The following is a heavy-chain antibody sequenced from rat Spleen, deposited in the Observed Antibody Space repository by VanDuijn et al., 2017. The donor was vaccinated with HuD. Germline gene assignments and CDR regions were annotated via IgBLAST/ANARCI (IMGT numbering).Heavy chain of an antibody. V-gene: IGHV5-7*01. D-gene: IGHD4-3*01. J-gene: IGHJ2*01. CDR2: IRYDGSST. CDR1: GFTFSDYN. CDR3: ATVGYNSGPVDY. Sequence: EVQLVETGGGLVQPGRSLKLSCAASGFTFSDYNMAWVRQAPKKGLEWVATIRYDGSSTYYRDSVKGRFTISRDNAKSTLYLQMDSLRSEDTATYYCATVGYNSGPVDYWGQGVMVTVSS.